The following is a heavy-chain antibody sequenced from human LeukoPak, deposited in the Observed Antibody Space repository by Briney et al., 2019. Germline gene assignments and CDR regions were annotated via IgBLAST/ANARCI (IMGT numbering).Heavy chain of an antibody. CDR1: GLTFNSYG. J-gene: IGHJ5*02. Sequence: PPGGSLRLSCAASGLTFNSYGMHWVRQAPGKGLEWVAFIRYDGSNKYYADSVKGRFTVSRDNSKNTLFLQMNSLRAEDTAVYYCAKDQTYYDLLTGSHGKNWFDPWGQGTLVIVSS. V-gene: IGHV3-30*02. CDR3: AKDQTYYDLLTGSHGKNWFDP. D-gene: IGHD3-9*01. CDR2: IRYDGSNK.